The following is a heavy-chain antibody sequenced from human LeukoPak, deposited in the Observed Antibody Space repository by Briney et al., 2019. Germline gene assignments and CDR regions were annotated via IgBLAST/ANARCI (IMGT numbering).Heavy chain of an antibody. Sequence: GGSLRLSCAASGFTFDDYGMSWVRQAPGRGLEWVSGINWNGGSTGYADSVKGRFTISRDNAKNSLYLQMNSLRAEDTALYYCAREPSMIVVVTRSHAFDIWGQGTMVTVSS. CDR2: INWNGGST. D-gene: IGHD3-22*01. CDR1: GFTFDDYG. J-gene: IGHJ3*02. V-gene: IGHV3-20*04. CDR3: AREPSMIVVVTRSHAFDI.